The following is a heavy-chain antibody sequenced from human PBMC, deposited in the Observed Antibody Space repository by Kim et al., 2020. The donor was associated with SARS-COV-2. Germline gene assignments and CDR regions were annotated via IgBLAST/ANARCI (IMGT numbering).Heavy chain of an antibody. CDR2: INHSGST. J-gene: IGHJ4*02. V-gene: IGHV4-34*01. Sequence: SETLSLTCAVYGGSFSGYYWSWIRQPPGKGLEWIGEINHSGSTNYNPSLTSRVTISVDTSKNQFSLKLSSVTAADTAVYYCAREVGYCSSTSCYPEYFDYWGQGTLVTVSS. CDR3: AREVGYCSSTSCYPEYFDY. CDR1: GGSFSGYY. D-gene: IGHD2-2*03.